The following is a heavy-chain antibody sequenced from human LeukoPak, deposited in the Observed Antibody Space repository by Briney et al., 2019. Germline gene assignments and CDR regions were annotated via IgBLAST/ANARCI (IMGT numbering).Heavy chain of an antibody. D-gene: IGHD3-3*01. CDR3: ARDRTYDFWSGSDAFDI. V-gene: IGHV4-4*07. J-gene: IGHJ3*02. CDR1: GGSISSYY. CDR2: IYTSGST. Sequence: PSETLSLTCTVSGGSISSYYWSWIRQPAGKGLEWIGRIYTSGSTNYNPPLKSRVTMSVDTSKNQFSLKLSSVTAADTAVYYCARDRTYDFWSGSDAFDIWGQGTMVTVSS.